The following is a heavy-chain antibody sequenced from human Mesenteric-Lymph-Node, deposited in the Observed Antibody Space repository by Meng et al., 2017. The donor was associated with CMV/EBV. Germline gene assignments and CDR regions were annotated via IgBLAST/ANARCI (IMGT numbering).Heavy chain of an antibody. Sequence: LACAASGFTFSSYAMHWVRQAPGKGLEWVSVIYSGESSIYYADSVKGRFTISRDNSKNILYLQMDSLRAEDTAVYYCAKGGRSYPFDPWGQGTLVTVSS. V-gene: IGHV3-23*03. J-gene: IGHJ5*02. CDR2: IYSGESSI. CDR3: AKGGRSYPFDP. CDR1: GFTFSSYA.